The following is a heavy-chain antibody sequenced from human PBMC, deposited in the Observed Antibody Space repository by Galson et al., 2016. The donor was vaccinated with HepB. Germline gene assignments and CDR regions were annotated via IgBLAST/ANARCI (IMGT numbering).Heavy chain of an antibody. D-gene: IGHD1-14*01. J-gene: IGHJ3*02. CDR3: ARDLDGSTGWADAYDI. V-gene: IGHV4-31*03. CDR1: GGSISSGGYY. Sequence: TLSLTCTVSGGSISSGGYYWGWIRQHPGKGLEWIGYIYYTGTTYYSPSLKSRVTISIDTSKDQFSLKLKSVTAADTAVYYCARDLDGSTGWADAYDIWGQGTTVTVAS. CDR2: IYYTGTT.